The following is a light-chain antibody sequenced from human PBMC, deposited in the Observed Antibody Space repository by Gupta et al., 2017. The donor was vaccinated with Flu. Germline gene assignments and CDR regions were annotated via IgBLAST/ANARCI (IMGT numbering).Light chain of an antibody. Sequence: ITISCTGTSSDVGSYNLVSWYQQYPGKAPKLMIYEGSKRPSGVSNRFSGSKPGNTASLTISGLQADDEADYYCCSYAGSGTYYVFGTGTKVTVL. CDR1: SSDVGSYNL. V-gene: IGLV2-23*01. CDR2: EGS. CDR3: CSYAGSGTYYV. J-gene: IGLJ1*01.